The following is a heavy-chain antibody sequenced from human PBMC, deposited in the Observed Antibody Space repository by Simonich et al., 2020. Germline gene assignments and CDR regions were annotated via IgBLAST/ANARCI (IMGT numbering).Heavy chain of an antibody. CDR2: MRRSGTTI. D-gene: IGHD4-17*01. J-gene: IGHJ4*02. CDR1: GLTFSSYE. CDR3: ARHYYGDYYFDY. Sequence: EVQLVESGGGLVQPGGSLRLSCAACGLTFSSYEMNWVRQAPGNEREWVAYMRRSGTTIYHADSVKGRCTISRDNAKNSLYLQMNSLIAEDTAVYYCARHYYGDYYFDYWGQGTLVTVSS. V-gene: IGHV3-48*03.